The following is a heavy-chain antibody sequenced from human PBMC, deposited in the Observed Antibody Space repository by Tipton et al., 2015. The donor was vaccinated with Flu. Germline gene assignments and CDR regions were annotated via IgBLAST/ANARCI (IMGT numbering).Heavy chain of an antibody. V-gene: IGHV4-39*07. J-gene: IGHJ4*02. CDR2: IYYSGST. Sequence: TLSLTCTVSGGSISSSSHYWGWIRQPPGKGLEWIGSIYYSGSTYYNPSLKSRVTISIDTSKNQFSLKLSSVTAADTAVYYCARAEIGDFDYWGQGTLVTVSS. D-gene: IGHD2/OR15-2a*01. CDR3: ARAEIGDFDY. CDR1: GGSISSSSHY.